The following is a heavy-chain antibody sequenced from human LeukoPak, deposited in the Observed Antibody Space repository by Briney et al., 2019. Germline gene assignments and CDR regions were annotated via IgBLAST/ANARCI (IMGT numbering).Heavy chain of an antibody. V-gene: IGHV4-30-2*01. Sequence: SETLSLTCAVSGGSISSGGYSWSWIRQPPGKGLEWIGEINHSGSTNYNPSLKSRVTISVDTSKNQFSLKLSSVTAADTAVYYCARARPVLRFLEWLSDYFDYWGQGTLVTVSS. J-gene: IGHJ4*02. CDR3: ARARPVLRFLEWLSDYFDY. CDR2: INHSGST. D-gene: IGHD3-3*01. CDR1: GGSISSGGYS.